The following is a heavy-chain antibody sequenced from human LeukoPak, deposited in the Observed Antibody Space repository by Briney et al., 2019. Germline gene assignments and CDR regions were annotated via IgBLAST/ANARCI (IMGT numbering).Heavy chain of an antibody. J-gene: IGHJ4*02. D-gene: IGHD2-15*01. CDR3: ASKLGYCSGGSCYVY. Sequence: TSVKVSCKASGYTSTGYYMHWVRQAPGQGLEWMGWINPNSGGTNYAQKFQGRVTMTRDTSISTAYMELSSLRSDDTAVYYCASKLGYCSGGSCYVYWGQGTLVTVSS. V-gene: IGHV1-2*02. CDR1: GYTSTGYY. CDR2: INPNSGGT.